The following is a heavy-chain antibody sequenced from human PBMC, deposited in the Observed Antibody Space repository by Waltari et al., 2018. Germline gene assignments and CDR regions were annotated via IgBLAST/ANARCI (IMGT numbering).Heavy chain of an antibody. CDR2: IFYSGST. J-gene: IGHJ4*02. V-gene: IGHV4-30-4*08. D-gene: IGHD2-15*01. Sequence: QVQLQESGPGLVKPSQILSLPCTVSCRSISRPDYCWNWIRQPPGKGLEWIGYIFYSGSTYYNPSLKSRVTISVDTSKTQFSLKLSSVTAADTAVYYCARDSVVAGGGFDYWGQGTLVTVSS. CDR1: CRSISRPDYC. CDR3: ARDSVVAGGGFDY.